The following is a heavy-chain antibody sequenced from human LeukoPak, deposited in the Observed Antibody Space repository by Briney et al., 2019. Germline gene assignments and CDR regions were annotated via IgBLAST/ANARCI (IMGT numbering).Heavy chain of an antibody. V-gene: IGHV1-2*02. J-gene: IGHJ5*02. D-gene: IGHD3-3*01. CDR2: INPNSGGT. CDR1: GYTFTGYY. CDR3: ARGVWSGYYTHNWFDP. Sequence: GASVKVSCKASGYTFTGYYMHWVRQAPGQGLEWMGWINPNSGGTNYAQKFQGRVTMTRDTSISTAYMELSRLRSDDTAVYYCARGVWSGYYTHNWFDPWGQGTLVTVSS.